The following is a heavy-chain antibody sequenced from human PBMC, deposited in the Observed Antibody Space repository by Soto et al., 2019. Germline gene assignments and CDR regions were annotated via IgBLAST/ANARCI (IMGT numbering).Heavy chain of an antibody. CDR1: GYTVYISG. CDR3: ARGRLLDFDWLLPDFDY. V-gene: IGHV1-18*01. J-gene: IGHJ4*02. D-gene: IGHD3-9*01. CDR2: ISAYNGNT. Sequence: GVSAEVCCKASGYTVYISGVTVVLQAPGQGLEWMGWISAYNGNTNYAQKLQGRVTMTTDTSTSTAYMELRSLRSDDTAVYYCARGRLLDFDWLLPDFDYWGQGTLVTVSS.